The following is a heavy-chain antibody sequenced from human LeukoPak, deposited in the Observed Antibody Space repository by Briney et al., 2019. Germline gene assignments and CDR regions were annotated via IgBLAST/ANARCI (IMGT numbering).Heavy chain of an antibody. D-gene: IGHD1-26*01. Sequence: TGGSLRLSCAASGFTFSSYEMNWVRQAPGKGLEWVSYISSSGSTIYYADSVKGRFTISRDNAKNSLYLQMNSLRAEDAAVYYCARVPLLLAFDIWGQGTMVTVSS. V-gene: IGHV3-48*03. J-gene: IGHJ3*02. CDR3: ARVPLLLAFDI. CDR2: ISSSGSTI. CDR1: GFTFSSYE.